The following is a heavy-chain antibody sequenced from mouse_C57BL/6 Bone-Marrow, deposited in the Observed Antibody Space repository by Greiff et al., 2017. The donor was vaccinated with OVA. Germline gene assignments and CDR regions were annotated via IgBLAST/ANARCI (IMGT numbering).Heavy chain of an antibody. D-gene: IGHD3-2*02. Sequence: QVQLQQSGPELVKPGASVKISCKASGYAFSSSWMNWVKQRPGKGLEWIGRIYPGDGDTNYNGKFKGKATLTADKSSSTAYMQLSSLTSEDSAVYFCARSPRQLKPVYFDYWVQGTTLTVSS. CDR3: ARSPRQLKPVYFDY. J-gene: IGHJ2*01. V-gene: IGHV1-82*01. CDR2: IYPGDGDT. CDR1: GYAFSSSW.